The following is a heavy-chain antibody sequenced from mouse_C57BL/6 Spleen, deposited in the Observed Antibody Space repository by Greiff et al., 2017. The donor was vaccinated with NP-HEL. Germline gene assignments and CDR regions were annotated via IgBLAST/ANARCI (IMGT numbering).Heavy chain of an antibody. J-gene: IGHJ4*01. CDR2: IYPGSGST. Sequence: QVQLQQSGAELVKPGASVKMSCKASGYTFTSYWITWVKQRPGQGLEWIGDIYPGSGSTNYNEKFKSKATLTVDTSSSTAYMQLSSLTSEDSAVYYCGKGITTVVAPDWGQGTSVTVSS. CDR3: GKGITTVVAPD. D-gene: IGHD1-1*01. V-gene: IGHV1-55*01. CDR1: GYTFTSYW.